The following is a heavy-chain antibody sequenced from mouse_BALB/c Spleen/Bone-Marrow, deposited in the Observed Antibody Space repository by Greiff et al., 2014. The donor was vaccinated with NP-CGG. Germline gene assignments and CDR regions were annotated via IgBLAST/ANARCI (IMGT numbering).Heavy chain of an antibody. D-gene: IGHD1-1*02. J-gene: IGHJ4*01. V-gene: IGHV5-6-2*01. CDR2: INSNGGST. CDR1: GFTFSSYY. Sequence: EVQLVESGGGLVKLGGSLKLSCAASGFTFSSYYMSWVRQTPEKRLELVAAINSNGGSTYYPDTVKGRFTISRDNAKNTLYLQMSSLKSEDTALYYCARHGNYAMTTGVKEPQSPSPQ. CDR3: ARHGNYAMTT.